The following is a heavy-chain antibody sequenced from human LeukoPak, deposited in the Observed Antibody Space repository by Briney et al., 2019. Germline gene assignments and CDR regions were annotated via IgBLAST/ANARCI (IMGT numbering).Heavy chain of an antibody. J-gene: IGHJ4*02. CDR1: GYTFTSYA. V-gene: IGHV7-4-1*02. CDR2: INTNTGNP. CDR3: ARDFAVKYSSSWYRGGDFDY. D-gene: IGHD6-13*01. Sequence: GASVKVSCKASGYTFTSYAMNWVRQAPGQGLEWMGWINTNTGNPTYAQGFTGRFVFSLDTSVSTAYLQISSLKAEDTAVYYCARDFAVKYSSSWYRGGDFDYWGQGTLATVSS.